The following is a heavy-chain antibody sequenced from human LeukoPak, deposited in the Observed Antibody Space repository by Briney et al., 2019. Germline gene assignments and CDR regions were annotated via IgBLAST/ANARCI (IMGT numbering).Heavy chain of an antibody. J-gene: IGHJ4*02. CDR2: IYTGGSP. Sequence: PGGSLRLSRAASAFTVSTNYMTWVRQAPGKGLEWVSMIYTGGSPYYADSVKGRFTISRDNSKNTLNLQMNSLRVEDTAVYYCVPLTDGSVVQWGQGTLVTVSS. V-gene: IGHV3-66*01. D-gene: IGHD3-10*01. CDR1: AFTVSTNY. CDR3: VPLTDGSVVQ.